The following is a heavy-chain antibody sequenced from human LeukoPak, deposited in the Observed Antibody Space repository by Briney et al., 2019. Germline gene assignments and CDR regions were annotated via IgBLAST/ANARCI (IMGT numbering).Heavy chain of an antibody. Sequence: VASVKVSCKASGGTLSSYAISWVRQARGQGLEWMGGIIPIFGTANYAQKFQGRVTITADESTSTAYMELSSLRSEDTAVYYCARAYATTYFDWGHWFDPWGQGTLVTVSS. V-gene: IGHV1-69*13. D-gene: IGHD3-9*01. CDR3: ARAYATTYFDWGHWFDP. CDR1: GGTLSSYA. CDR2: IIPIFGTA. J-gene: IGHJ5*02.